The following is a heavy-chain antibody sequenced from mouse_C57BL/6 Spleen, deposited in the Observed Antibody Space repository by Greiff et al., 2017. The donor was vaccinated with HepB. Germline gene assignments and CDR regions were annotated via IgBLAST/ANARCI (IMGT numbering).Heavy chain of an antibody. CDR3: ASEITGTNFDV. D-gene: IGHD4-1*01. J-gene: IGHJ1*03. CDR2: ISYDGSN. Sequence: EVKVEESGPGLVKPSQSLSLTCSVTGYSITSGYYWNWIRQFPGNKLEWMGYISYDGSNNYNPSLKNRISITRDTSKNQFFLKLNSVTTEDTATYYCASEITGTNFDVWGTGTTVTVSS. CDR1: GYSITSGYY. V-gene: IGHV3-6*01.